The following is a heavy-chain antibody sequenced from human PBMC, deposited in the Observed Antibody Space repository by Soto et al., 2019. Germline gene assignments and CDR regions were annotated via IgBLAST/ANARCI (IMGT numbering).Heavy chain of an antibody. Sequence: SETLSLTCTVSGGSISSGGYYWSWIRQHPGKGLEWIGYIYYSGSTYYNPSLKSRVTISVDTSKNQFSLKLSSVTAADTAVYYCARVNYDSSGYLPPSYFDYWGQGTLVTVSS. V-gene: IGHV4-31*03. CDR1: GGSISSGGYY. J-gene: IGHJ4*02. D-gene: IGHD3-22*01. CDR2: IYYSGST. CDR3: ARVNYDSSGYLPPSYFDY.